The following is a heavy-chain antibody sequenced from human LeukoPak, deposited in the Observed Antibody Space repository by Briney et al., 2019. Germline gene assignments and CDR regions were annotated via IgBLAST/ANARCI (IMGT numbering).Heavy chain of an antibody. CDR3: ARDGSGSYYNLVPLDY. V-gene: IGHV4-39*07. CDR1: GGSISSSSYY. D-gene: IGHD3-10*01. J-gene: IGHJ4*02. Sequence: SETLSLTCTVSGGSISSSSYYWGWIRQPPGKGLEWIGSIYYSGSTYYNPSLKSRVTISVDTSKNQFSLKLSSVTAADTAVYYCARDGSGSYYNLVPLDYWGQGTLVTVSS. CDR2: IYYSGST.